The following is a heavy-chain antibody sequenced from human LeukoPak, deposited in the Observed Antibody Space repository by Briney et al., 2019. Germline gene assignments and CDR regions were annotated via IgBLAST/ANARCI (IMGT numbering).Heavy chain of an antibody. CDR3: ARVSRVAGPHYYFDY. D-gene: IGHD6-19*01. J-gene: IGHJ4*02. Sequence: ASVKVSCKASGGTFSSYGISWVRQAPGQGLEWMGWISAYNGNTNYAQKLQGRVTMTTDTSTSTAYMELRSLRSDDTAVYYCARVSRVAGPHYYFDYWGQGTLVTVSS. CDR1: GGTFSSYG. CDR2: ISAYNGNT. V-gene: IGHV1-18*01.